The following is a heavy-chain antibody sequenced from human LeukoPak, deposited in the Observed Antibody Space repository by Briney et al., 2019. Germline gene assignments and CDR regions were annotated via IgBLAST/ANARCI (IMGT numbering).Heavy chain of an antibody. V-gene: IGHV4-59*01. J-gene: IGHJ6*02. CDR1: GGSISSYY. Sequence: PSETLSLTCTVSGGSISSYYWSWIRQPPGEGLEWIGYIYYSGSTNYNPSLKSRVTISVDTSKNQFSLKLSSVTAADTAVYYCARDFGYSYARYYYYYGMDVWGQGTTVTVSS. CDR3: ARDFGYSYARYYYYYGMDV. D-gene: IGHD5-18*01. CDR2: IYYSGST.